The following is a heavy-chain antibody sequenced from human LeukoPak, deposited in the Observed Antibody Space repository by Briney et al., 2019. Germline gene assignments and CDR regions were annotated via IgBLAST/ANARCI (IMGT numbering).Heavy chain of an antibody. D-gene: IGHD1-26*01. Sequence: GGSLRLSCAASGFTFSSYAMAWVRQAPGKGLEWVSAVRGSDAGTSYADSVKGRFTISRDNSKNTLYLQMNSLRAEDTAVYYCAKNRGGSNFSGSNYWGKGTLVIVS. V-gene: IGHV3-23*01. CDR3: AKNRGGSNFSGSNY. J-gene: IGHJ4*02. CDR2: VRGSDAGT. CDR1: GFTFSSYA.